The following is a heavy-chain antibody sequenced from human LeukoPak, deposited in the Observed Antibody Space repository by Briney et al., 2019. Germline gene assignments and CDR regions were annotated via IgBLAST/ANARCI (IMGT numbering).Heavy chain of an antibody. CDR2: IYTSGST. D-gene: IGHD1-26*01. Sequence: SETLSLTCTVSGVSISSYYWSWIRQPPGKGLEWIGYIYTSGSTNYNPSLKSRVTISVDTSKNQFSLKLSSVTAADTAVYYCARLGATGLADAFDIWGQGTMVTVSS. CDR3: ARLGATGLADAFDI. CDR1: GVSISSYY. J-gene: IGHJ3*02. V-gene: IGHV4-4*09.